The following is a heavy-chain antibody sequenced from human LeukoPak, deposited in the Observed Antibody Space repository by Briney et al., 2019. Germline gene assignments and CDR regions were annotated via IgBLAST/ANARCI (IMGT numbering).Heavy chain of an antibody. CDR2: IYYSGST. CDR1: GGSISSYY. D-gene: IGHD5-24*01. V-gene: IGHV4-59*01. Sequence: SETLSLTCTVSGGSISSYYWNWIRQPPGKGLEWIGYIYYSGSTNYNPSLKSRVTISVDTSKNQFSLKLSSVTAADTAVYYCAKDRDGYKRGYDYWGQGILVTVSS. J-gene: IGHJ4*02. CDR3: AKDRDGYKRGYDY.